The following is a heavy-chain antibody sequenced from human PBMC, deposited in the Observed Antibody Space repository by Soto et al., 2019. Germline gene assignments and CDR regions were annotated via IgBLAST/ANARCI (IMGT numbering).Heavy chain of an antibody. CDR3: ARLVVAATDRRWLDS. J-gene: IGHJ5*01. D-gene: IGHD2-15*01. CDR1: SNTFRNYW. CDR2: ISPGDSDT. Sequence: GESLKISCMGSSNTFRNYWIAWVRQMSGKGLEWMGSISPGDSDTRYSPSFQGQVTMSVDRSLSTAYLHWDSLRASDTAIYYCARLVVAATDRRWLDSWGQGTLVTVSS. V-gene: IGHV5-51*01.